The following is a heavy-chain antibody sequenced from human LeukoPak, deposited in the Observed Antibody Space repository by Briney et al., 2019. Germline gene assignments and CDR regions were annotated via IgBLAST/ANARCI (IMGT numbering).Heavy chain of an antibody. V-gene: IGHV1-2*02. Sequence: ASVKVSCKASGYTFTGYYMHWVRQAPGQGLEWMGWINPNSGGTNYAQKFQGRVTMTRDTSISTAYMELSRLRSDDTAVYYCALDHYDSSGYYYYYGMDVWGQGTTVTVSS. J-gene: IGHJ6*02. CDR3: ALDHYDSSGYYYYYGMDV. CDR1: GYTFTGYY. CDR2: INPNSGGT. D-gene: IGHD3-22*01.